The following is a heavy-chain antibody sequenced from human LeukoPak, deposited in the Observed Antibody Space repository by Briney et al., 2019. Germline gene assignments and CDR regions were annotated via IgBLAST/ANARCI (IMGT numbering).Heavy chain of an antibody. J-gene: IGHJ4*02. CDR2: ISYDGSNK. CDR3: ARERTTVTNGSLNY. CDR1: GFTFSSYA. V-gene: IGHV3-30-3*01. Sequence: PGGSLRLSCAASGFTFSSYAMHWVRQAPGKGLEWVAVISYDGSNKYYADSVKGRFTISRDNSKNTLYLQMNSLRAEDTAVYYCARERTTVTNGSLNYWGQGTLVTVSS. D-gene: IGHD4-17*01.